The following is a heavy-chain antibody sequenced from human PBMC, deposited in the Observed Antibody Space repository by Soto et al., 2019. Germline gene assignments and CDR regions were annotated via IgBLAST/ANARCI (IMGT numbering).Heavy chain of an antibody. J-gene: IGHJ4*02. CDR1: GFTFSSYS. CDR2: ISSSSSYI. V-gene: IGHV3-21*01. CDR3: ARELRRGRPSLSY. D-gene: IGHD6-6*01. Sequence: EVQLVESGGGLVKPGGSLRLSCAASGFTFSSYSMNWVRQAPGKGLEWVSSISSSSSYIYYADSVKGRFTISRDNAKNSLYLQMNSLRAEDTAVYYCARELRRGRPSLSYWGQGTLVTVSS.